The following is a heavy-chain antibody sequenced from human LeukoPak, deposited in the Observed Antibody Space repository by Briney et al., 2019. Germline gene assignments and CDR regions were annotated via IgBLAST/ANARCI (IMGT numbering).Heavy chain of an antibody. Sequence: ASVKVSCKASGYTFTSYYMHWVRQAPGQGLEWMGIINPSGGSTSYAQKFQGRVTMTRDTSISTAYMELSRLRSDDTAVYYCAREWSDYWGQGTLVTVSS. J-gene: IGHJ4*02. CDR2: INPSGGST. CDR3: AREWSDY. CDR1: GYTFTSYY. D-gene: IGHD3-3*01. V-gene: IGHV1-46*01.